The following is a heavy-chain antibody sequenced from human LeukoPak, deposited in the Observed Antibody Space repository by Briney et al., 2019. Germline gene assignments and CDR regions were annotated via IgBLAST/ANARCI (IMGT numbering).Heavy chain of an antibody. CDR1: GYTFTGYY. D-gene: IGHD1-7*01. J-gene: IGHJ5*02. V-gene: IGHV1-2*02. Sequence: ASVKVSCKASGYTFTGYYMHWVRQAPGQGLEWMGWINPNSGDTNYAQKFQGRVTMTRDTSISTAYMELSRLRSDDTAVYYCAREAAGTTTSSNWFDPWGQGTLVTVSS. CDR3: AREAAGTTTSSNWFDP. CDR2: INPNSGDT.